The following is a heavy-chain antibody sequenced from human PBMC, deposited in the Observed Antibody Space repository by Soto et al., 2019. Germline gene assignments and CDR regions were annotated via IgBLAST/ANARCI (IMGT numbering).Heavy chain of an antibody. V-gene: IGHV3-23*01. J-gene: IGHJ4*02. CDR2: ISGSGGST. D-gene: IGHD3-22*01. CDR1: GFTFSSYA. CDR3: ATTYYYDSSGSRALDY. Sequence: GGSLRLSCAASGFTFSSYAMSWVRQAPGKGLEWVSAISGSGGSTYYADSVKGRFTISRDNSKNTLYLQMNSLRAEDTAVYYCATTYYYDSSGSRALDYWGQGTLVTVSS.